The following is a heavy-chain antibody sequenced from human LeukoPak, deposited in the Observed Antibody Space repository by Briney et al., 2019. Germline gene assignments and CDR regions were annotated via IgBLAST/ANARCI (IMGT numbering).Heavy chain of an antibody. Sequence: SSGGYYWSWIRQHPGKGLEWVSGISWNSDSIDYADSVKGRFTISRDNAKNSLYLQMNSLRAEDMALYYCAKGGYSSSGTDYYYYMDVWGKGTTVTVSS. V-gene: IGHV3-9*03. CDR2: ISWNSDSI. CDR3: AKGGYSSSGTDYYYYMDV. J-gene: IGHJ6*03. CDR1: SSGGYY. D-gene: IGHD6-6*01.